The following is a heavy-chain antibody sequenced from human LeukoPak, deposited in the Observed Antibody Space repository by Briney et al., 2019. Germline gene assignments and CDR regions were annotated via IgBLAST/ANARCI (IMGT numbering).Heavy chain of an antibody. CDR3: AKDLLFPTFGSDS. Sequence: GGSLRLSCAASGFTFSTYAMSWVRQAPGKGVEWVSAISAAGGSAYYADSVKGGFTVSRENSKKTVYVQMNSLRAEHTALYYCAKDLLFPTFGSDSWGQGTLVTVSS. D-gene: IGHD2-21*02. V-gene: IGHV3-23*01. J-gene: IGHJ4*02. CDR1: GFTFSTYA. CDR2: ISAAGGSA.